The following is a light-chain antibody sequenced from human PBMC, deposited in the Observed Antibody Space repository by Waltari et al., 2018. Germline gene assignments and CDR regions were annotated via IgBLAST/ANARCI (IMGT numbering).Light chain of an antibody. Sequence: QSVLTQPPSASGTPGQRVAISCSGTTPNIGTNPVTWYQQPPGTAPKLRIYNTNQRPSELPGRFSGSKSGTSASLAISGLQSEDEAEYYCAAWDDSLNGPWVFGGGTKLTVL. V-gene: IGLV1-44*01. CDR2: NTN. CDR3: AAWDDSLNGPWV. J-gene: IGLJ3*02. CDR1: TPNIGTNP.